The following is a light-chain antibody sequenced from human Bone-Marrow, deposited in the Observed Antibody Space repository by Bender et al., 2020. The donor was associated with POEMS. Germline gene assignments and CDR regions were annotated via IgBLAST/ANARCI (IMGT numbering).Light chain of an antibody. CDR2: LDSGGNY. CDR1: SGHSTNM. Sequence: QPVLTQSSSASASLGSSVKLTCTLSSGHSTNMIAWHHQQPGKAPRYLMKLDSGGNYRKGSGGPDRFSGSSSWADRYLTLSNVQSEDEAEYYCETRDYKSQVFGTGTKVTIL. V-gene: IGLV4-60*03. J-gene: IGLJ1*01. CDR3: ETRDYKSQV.